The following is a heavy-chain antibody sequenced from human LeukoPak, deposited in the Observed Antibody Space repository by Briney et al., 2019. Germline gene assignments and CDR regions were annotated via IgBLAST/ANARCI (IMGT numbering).Heavy chain of an antibody. J-gene: IGHJ6*03. CDR1: GGSISSHY. CDR2: IYNSGGT. Sequence: SEALSLTCAVSGGSISSHYWSWVRQPPGKRLEWLGYIYNSGGTNYNPSLNGRVTISVDTSKNQFSLNLSSVTAADTAVYYCARRHHYYYYMDVWGKGTTVTVSS. V-gene: IGHV4-4*09. CDR3: ARRHHYYYYMDV.